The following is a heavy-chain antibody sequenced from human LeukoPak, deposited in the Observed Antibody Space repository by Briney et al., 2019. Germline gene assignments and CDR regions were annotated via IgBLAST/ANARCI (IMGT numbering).Heavy chain of an antibody. J-gene: IGHJ6*03. CDR3: ARDPYSGSYGDYYYYYMDV. D-gene: IGHD1-26*01. V-gene: IGHV3-21*01. Sequence: GGSLRLSCAVPGFTFSSYNMNWVRQAPGKGLEWVSSITSSSRYIYYADSVKGRFTISRDNAKSSLYLQMNSLRAEDTAVYYCARDPYSGSYGDYYYYYMDVWGKGTTVTISS. CDR1: GFTFSSYN. CDR2: ITSSSRYI.